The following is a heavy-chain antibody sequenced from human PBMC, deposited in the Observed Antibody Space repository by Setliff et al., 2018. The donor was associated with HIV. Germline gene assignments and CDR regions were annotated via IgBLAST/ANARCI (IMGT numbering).Heavy chain of an antibody. J-gene: IGHJ4*02. CDR1: GAPLSSYY. Sequence: SETLSLTCTVSGAPLSSYYLNWIRQPPGKGLEWIGYIFYSGTTNYNPSLTSRVTISVDTSKNQFSLKLSSVTPADTAVYYCARGIESFWSGYVRWGQGTLVTVSS. V-gene: IGHV4-59*01. CDR3: ARGIESFWSGYVR. D-gene: IGHD3-3*01. CDR2: IFYSGTT.